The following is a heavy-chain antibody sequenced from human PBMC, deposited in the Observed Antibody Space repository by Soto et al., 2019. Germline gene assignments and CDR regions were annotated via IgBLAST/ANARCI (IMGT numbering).Heavy chain of an antibody. J-gene: IGHJ4*02. Sequence: ASVKVSCKASGYTFTSYYMHWVRQAPGQGLEWMGIINPSGGSTSYAQRFQGRVTMTRDTSTSTVYMELSSLRSEDTAVYYCARQYQVEMAKISYFDYWGQGTLVTVSS. V-gene: IGHV1-46*01. CDR1: GYTFTSYY. CDR2: INPSGGST. D-gene: IGHD5-12*01. CDR3: ARQYQVEMAKISYFDY.